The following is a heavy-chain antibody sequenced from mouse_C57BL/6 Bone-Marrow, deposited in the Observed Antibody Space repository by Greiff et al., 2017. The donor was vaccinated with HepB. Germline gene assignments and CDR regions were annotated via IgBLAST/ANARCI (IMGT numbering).Heavy chain of an antibody. CDR2: IYPGSGST. Sequence: QVQLQQPGAELVKPGASVKMSCKASGYTFTSYWITWVKQRPGQGLEWIGEIYPGSGSTNYNEKFKSKATLTVDTSSSTAYMQLSSLTSEDSAVYYCARVVYGCYYVFAYWGQGTLVTVSA. CDR1: GYTFTSYW. CDR3: ARVVYGCYYVFAY. D-gene: IGHD2-3*01. J-gene: IGHJ3*01. V-gene: IGHV1-55*01.